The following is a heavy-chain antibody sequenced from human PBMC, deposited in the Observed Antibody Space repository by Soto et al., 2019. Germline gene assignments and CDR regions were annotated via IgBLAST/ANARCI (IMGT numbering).Heavy chain of an antibody. CDR3: ARPLTGTTTGYYYYYMDV. CDR1: GYTFTSYD. D-gene: IGHD1-20*01. CDR2: MNPNSGNT. Sequence: GASVKVSCKASGYTFTSYDINWVRQATGQGLEWMGWMNPNSGNTGYAQKFQGRVTMTRNTSISTAYMELSSLRSEDTAVYYCARPLTGTTTGYYYYYMDVWGKGTTVTVSS. J-gene: IGHJ6*03. V-gene: IGHV1-8*01.